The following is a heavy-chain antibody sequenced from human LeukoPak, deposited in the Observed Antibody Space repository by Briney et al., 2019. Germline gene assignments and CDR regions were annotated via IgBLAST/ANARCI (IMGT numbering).Heavy chain of an antibody. CDR2: ISTSGNT. CDR1: GASISSYY. D-gene: IGHD3-22*01. Sequence: PSETLSLTCTVSGASISSYYWSWIRQSAGKGLEWIGCISTSGNTNYNPSLKSRVTMSVDTSKNQFSLKVHSVTAADTAVYYCARDRSTYYYDSSGYRGAFDIWGQGTMVTVSS. J-gene: IGHJ3*02. CDR3: ARDRSTYYYDSSGYRGAFDI. V-gene: IGHV4-4*07.